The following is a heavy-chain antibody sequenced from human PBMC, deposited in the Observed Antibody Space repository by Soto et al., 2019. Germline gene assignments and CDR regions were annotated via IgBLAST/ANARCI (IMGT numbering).Heavy chain of an antibody. J-gene: IGHJ6*02. Sequence: EVQLVESGGGLVKPGTSLRLSCVASGFSFTNAWMSWVRQAPGKGLEWVCRIKSKADGGTTTYATPVKGRFTISRDDSKNTLYMQMNSLKTEDSALYYCTDGMDVWGQGTTVTVSS. CDR2: IKSKADGGTT. V-gene: IGHV3-15*01. CDR3: TDGMDV. CDR1: GFSFTNAW.